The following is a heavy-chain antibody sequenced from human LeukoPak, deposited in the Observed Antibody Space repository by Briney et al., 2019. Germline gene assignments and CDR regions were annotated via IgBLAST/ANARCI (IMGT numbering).Heavy chain of an antibody. Sequence: GGSLRLSCAASGFTFSSYAMSWVRQAPGKGPEWVSAISGSGGSTYYADSVRGRFTISRDNSKNTLYLQMNSLRAEDTAVYYCARHRSSWLIDYWGQGTLVTVSS. CDR3: ARHRSSWLIDY. D-gene: IGHD6-6*01. J-gene: IGHJ4*02. V-gene: IGHV3-23*01. CDR1: GFTFSSYA. CDR2: ISGSGGST.